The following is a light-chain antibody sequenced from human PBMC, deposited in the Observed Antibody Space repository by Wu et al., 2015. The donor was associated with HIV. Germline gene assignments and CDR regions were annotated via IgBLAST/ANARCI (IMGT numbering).Light chain of an antibody. Sequence: ESVLTQSPGTLSLSPGERATLSCRASQSVSSSYIAWYQQKPGQAPRLLIYGASNRAADIPDRFSGSGSGTDFTLTISRLEPEDSAVYFCQQYVSSPTFGQGTRLEIK. V-gene: IGKV3-20*01. J-gene: IGKJ5*01. CDR3: QQYVSSPT. CDR2: GAS. CDR1: QSVSSSY.